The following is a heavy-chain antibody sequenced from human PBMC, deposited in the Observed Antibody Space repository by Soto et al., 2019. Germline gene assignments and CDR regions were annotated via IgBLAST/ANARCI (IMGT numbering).Heavy chain of an antibody. CDR3: AKVPFVGWEVRESDY. J-gene: IGHJ4*02. V-gene: IGHV3-23*01. Sequence: PGESLRLSCEVSGFTFSNYALTWVRQAPGKGLEWVSTISDSGVSTYYADSVKGRFTISRDNSKNTLYLQMSSLRPEDTAVYYCAKVPFVGWEVRESDYWGQGTLVTVSS. CDR2: ISDSGVST. CDR1: GFTFSNYA. D-gene: IGHD1-26*01.